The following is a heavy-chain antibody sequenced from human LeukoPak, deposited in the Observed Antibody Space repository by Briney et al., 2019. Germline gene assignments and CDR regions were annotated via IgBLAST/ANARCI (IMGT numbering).Heavy chain of an antibody. D-gene: IGHD6-13*01. CDR3: AKDVIAAAGPPRLGY. CDR1: GFTFSSYA. J-gene: IGHJ4*02. Sequence: GGSLRLSCAASGFTFSSYAMSWVRQATGKGLEWVAFIRYDGSNKYYADSVKGRFTISRDNSKNTLYLQMNSLRAEDTAVYYCAKDVIAAAGPPRLGYWGQGTLVTVSS. V-gene: IGHV3-30*02. CDR2: IRYDGSNK.